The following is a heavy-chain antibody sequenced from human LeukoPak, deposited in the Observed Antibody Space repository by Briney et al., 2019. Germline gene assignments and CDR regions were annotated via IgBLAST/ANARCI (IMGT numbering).Heavy chain of an antibody. Sequence: PGGSLRLSCAASGFTFSSYEMNWVRQAPGKGLEWVSYISSSSSYIYYADSVKGRFTISRDNAKNSLYLQMNSLRAEDTAVYYCARGERVTTDYWGQGTLVTVSS. D-gene: IGHD4-11*01. V-gene: IGHV3-21*05. CDR1: GFTFSSYE. CDR2: ISSSSSYI. J-gene: IGHJ4*02. CDR3: ARGERVTTDY.